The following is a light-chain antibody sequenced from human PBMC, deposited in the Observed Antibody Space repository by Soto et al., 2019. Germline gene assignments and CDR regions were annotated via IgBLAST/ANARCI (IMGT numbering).Light chain of an antibody. CDR1: QTVDNNY. J-gene: IGKJ1*01. CDR3: QQYGSSPSWT. V-gene: IGKV3-20*01. Sequence: ESVLTQSPGTLSFSPGEGATLSCRASQTVDNNYLAWYQHKPGQAPRLLIHGASNRATGIPDRFSGSGSGTDFTLTISGLEAEDFAVYYCQQYGSSPSWTFGQGTKVDIK. CDR2: GAS.